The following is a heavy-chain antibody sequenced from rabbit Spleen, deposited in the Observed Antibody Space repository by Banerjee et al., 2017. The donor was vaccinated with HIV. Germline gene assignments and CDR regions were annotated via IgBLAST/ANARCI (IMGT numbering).Heavy chain of an antibody. CDR2: IYIGDGSR. Sequence: QQQLEESGGDLVKPEGSLTLTCTASGFSFSSSYWMCWVRQAPGKRPEWIACIYIGDGSRNYATWAKGRFTFSKTSSTTVTLQMTSLTAADTATYFCARLDSGYFSLWGQGTLVTVS. CDR1: GFSFSSSYW. V-gene: IGHV1S45*01. CDR3: ARLDSGYFSL. D-gene: IGHD1-1*01. J-gene: IGHJ6*01.